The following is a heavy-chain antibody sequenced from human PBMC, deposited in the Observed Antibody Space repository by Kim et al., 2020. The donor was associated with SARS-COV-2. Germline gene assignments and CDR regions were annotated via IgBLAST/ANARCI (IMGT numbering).Heavy chain of an antibody. J-gene: IGHJ6*02. CDR3: AKVWWYNWNDVSYYYYGMDV. D-gene: IGHD1-20*01. Sequence: GRFTISRDNSKNTLYLQVNSLRAEDTAVYYCAKVWWYNWNDVSYYYYGMDVWGQGTTVTVSS. V-gene: IGHV3-23*01.